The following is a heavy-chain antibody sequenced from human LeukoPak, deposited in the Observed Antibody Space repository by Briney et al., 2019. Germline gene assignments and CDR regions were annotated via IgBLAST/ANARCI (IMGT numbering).Heavy chain of an antibody. D-gene: IGHD6-13*01. V-gene: IGHV3-74*01. CDR2: INSDRSST. CDR1: GFTFSSYW. J-gene: IGHJ4*02. CDR3: ARDSGYSSSWYPTDFDY. Sequence: GGSLRLFCAASGFTFSSYWMHWVRQAPGKGLVLVSRINSDRSSTSYADSGKGRFTISRDNAKNTLYLQMNSLRAEDTAVYYCARDSGYSSSWYPTDFDYWGQGTLVTVSS.